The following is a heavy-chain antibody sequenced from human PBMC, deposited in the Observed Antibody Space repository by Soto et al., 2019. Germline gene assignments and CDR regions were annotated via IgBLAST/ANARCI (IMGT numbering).Heavy chain of an antibody. V-gene: IGHV3-72*01. J-gene: IGHJ6*02. Sequence: PGGSLRLSCVGSGFSVSYHYMDWVRQSPGRGLEWVGRSKNRVNSFTTEYAASVKGRFTISRDNSNNALYLHLNSLTTEDSAVYYCSRGLGAASGYLYYYELDVWGQGTTVTVSS. D-gene: IGHD1-26*01. CDR2: SKNRVNSFTT. CDR1: GFSVSYHY. CDR3: SRGLGAASGYLYYYELDV.